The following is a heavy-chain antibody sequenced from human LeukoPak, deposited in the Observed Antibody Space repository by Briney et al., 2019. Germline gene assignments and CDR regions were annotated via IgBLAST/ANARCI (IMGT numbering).Heavy chain of an antibody. Sequence: PSETLSLTCTVSGGSISGYYWSWIRQSPGKGLEWIGYTYYNGNTNYNPSLKSRVTISVDTSKNQFSLKLSSVTAADTAVYYCARHGRGNWFDPWGQGTLVTVSS. CDR2: TYYNGNT. CDR3: ARHGRGNWFDP. V-gene: IGHV4-59*08. D-gene: IGHD3-10*01. J-gene: IGHJ5*02. CDR1: GGSISGYY.